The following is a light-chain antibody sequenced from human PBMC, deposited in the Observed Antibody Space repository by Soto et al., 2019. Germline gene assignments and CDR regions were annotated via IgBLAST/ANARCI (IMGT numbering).Light chain of an antibody. J-gene: IGKJ5*01. Sequence: DTGMTQTPLSLSVTPGQPAYNSCKSSQSLRQTEEKTSFYWYVQKPGQPQQLLIYEVSNRFSEVPDRFSGSGSGTDFTLKISRVEAEDVGVYYCMQSLQLPLTFGQGTLLEIK. CDR1: QSLRQTEEKTS. CDR3: MQSLQLPLT. CDR2: EVS. V-gene: IGKV2D-29*01.